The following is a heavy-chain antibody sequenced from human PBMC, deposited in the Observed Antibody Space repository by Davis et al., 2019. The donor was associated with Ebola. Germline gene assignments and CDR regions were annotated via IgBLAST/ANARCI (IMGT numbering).Heavy chain of an antibody. CDR1: GFTFSSYG. J-gene: IGHJ5*02. V-gene: IGHV3-30*03. CDR3: ARDVGSAWRWFDP. Sequence: GGSLRLSCAASGFTFSSYGMHWVRQAPGKGLEWVAVISYDGSNKYYADSVKGRFTISRDTSKNTVYLEMNNLRPEDTAVYYCARDVGSAWRWFDPWGQGTLVTVSS. CDR2: ISYDGSNK. D-gene: IGHD6-19*01.